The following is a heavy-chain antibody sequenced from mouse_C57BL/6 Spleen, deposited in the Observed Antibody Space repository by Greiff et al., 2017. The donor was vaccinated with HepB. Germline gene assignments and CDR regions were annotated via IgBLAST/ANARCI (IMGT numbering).Heavy chain of an antibody. CDR3: AREYSKDYWYCDV. J-gene: IGHJ1*03. D-gene: IGHD2-5*01. V-gene: IGHV1-81*01. CDR2: IDPRSGNT. Sequence: VQLQQSGAELARPGASVKLSCKASGYTFTSSGISWVKQRTGQGLEWIGEIDPRSGNTYYNEKFKGKATLTADKSSSTAYMELRSLTSEDAAVYFCAREYSKDYWYCDVWGTGTTVTVSS. CDR1: GYTFTSSG.